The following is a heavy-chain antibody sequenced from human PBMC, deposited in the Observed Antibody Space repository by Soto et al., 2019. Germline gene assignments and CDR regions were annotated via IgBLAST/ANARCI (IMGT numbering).Heavy chain of an antibody. D-gene: IGHD1-26*01. V-gene: IGHV1-18*01. CDR3: ARDAAVGLFDY. Sequence: XSVKVSFKASGYTFTSYGISLVRQAPGQGLEWMGWISAYNGNTNYAQKLQGRVTMTTDTSTSTAYMELRSLRSDDTAVYYCARDAAVGLFDYWGQGTLVTVSS. J-gene: IGHJ4*02. CDR1: GYTFTSYG. CDR2: ISAYNGNT.